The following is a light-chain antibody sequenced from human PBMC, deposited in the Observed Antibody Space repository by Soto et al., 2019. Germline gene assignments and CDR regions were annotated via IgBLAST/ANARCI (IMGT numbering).Light chain of an antibody. CDR3: QQYGSYGST. CDR1: QSVSSSY. V-gene: IGKV3-20*01. Sequence: EIVLTQSPGTLSLSPGERATLSCRASQSVSSSYLAWYQQKPGQAPRLLIYGASSRATGIPDRFSGSGSGTDFTLTISRLEPEDFAVYYCQQYGSYGSTFGQGTKLEIK. J-gene: IGKJ2*02. CDR2: GAS.